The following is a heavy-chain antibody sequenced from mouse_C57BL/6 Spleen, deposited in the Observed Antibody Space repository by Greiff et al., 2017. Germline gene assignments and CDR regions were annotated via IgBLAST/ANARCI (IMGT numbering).Heavy chain of an antibody. CDR2: IWSGGST. Sequence: QVQLKESGPGLVQPSQSLSITCTVSGFSLTSYGVHWVRQSPGKGLEWLGVIWSGGSTDYNAAFISRLSISKDNSKSQVFFKMNSLQADDTAIYYCARIPNSSGYVGFAYWGQGTLVTVSA. CDR1: GFSLTSYG. D-gene: IGHD3-2*02. V-gene: IGHV2-2*01. J-gene: IGHJ3*01. CDR3: ARIPNSSGYVGFAY.